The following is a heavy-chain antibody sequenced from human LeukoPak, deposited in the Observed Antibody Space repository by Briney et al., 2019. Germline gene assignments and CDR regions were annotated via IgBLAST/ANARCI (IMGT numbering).Heavy chain of an antibody. Sequence: SETLSLTCTVSGGSISSYYWSWIRQPPGKGLEWIGYIYYSGSTNYNPSLKSRVTISVDTSKNQFSLKLSSVTAADTAVYFCARGYCSGGSCLTFDYWGQGTLVTVSS. D-gene: IGHD2-15*01. V-gene: IGHV4-59*01. CDR2: IYYSGST. CDR3: ARGYCSGGSCLTFDY. CDR1: GGSISSYY. J-gene: IGHJ4*02.